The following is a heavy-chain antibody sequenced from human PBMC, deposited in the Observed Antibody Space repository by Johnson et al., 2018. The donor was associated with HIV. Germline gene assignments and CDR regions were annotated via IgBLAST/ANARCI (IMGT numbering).Heavy chain of an antibody. CDR1: GFTFSSYW. CDR2: INSAGSST. Sequence: VQLVESGGGLVQPGGSLRLSCAASGFTFSSYWMHWVRQAPGTGLVWVSRINSAGSSTSYADSVKGRFTIASDHSKNTLYLQMDSLSAVDTAGYYCAKSTQASILRESGPYGAFDIWGQGTMVTVSS. D-gene: IGHD3-10*01. CDR3: AKSTQASILRESGPYGAFDI. V-gene: IGHV3-74*01. J-gene: IGHJ3*02.